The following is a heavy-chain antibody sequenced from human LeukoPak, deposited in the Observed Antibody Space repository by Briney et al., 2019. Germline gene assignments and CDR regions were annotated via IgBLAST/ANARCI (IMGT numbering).Heavy chain of an antibody. CDR2: SSAYNGKT. CDR3: ARMELPYYFDY. CDR1: GYTFTSYG. D-gene: IGHD1-26*01. V-gene: IGHV1-18*01. J-gene: IGHJ4*02. Sequence: ASGKLSCKASGYTFTSYGISWVRQAPGQGLEWMGWSSAYNGKTNYAQKLQGRVTMTTDTSTSTAYMELRSLRSEDTAVYYCARMELPYYFDYRGQGTLVTVSS.